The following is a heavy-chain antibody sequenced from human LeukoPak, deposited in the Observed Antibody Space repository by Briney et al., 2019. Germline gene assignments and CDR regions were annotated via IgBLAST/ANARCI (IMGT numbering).Heavy chain of an antibody. V-gene: IGHV3-15*01. CDR2: IKSKIDGETT. CDR3: STDLFSFYYDTSGSYGDF. D-gene: IGHD3-22*01. CDR1: GFTFSNAW. Sequence: GGSLRLSCAASGFTFSNAWMSWVRQAPGKGLEWVGRIKSKIDGETTDYAEPVKDRFSISRDDSKNTLYLHMNSLKSEDTAVYYCSTDLFSFYYDTSGSYGDFWGQGTLVTVSS. J-gene: IGHJ4*02.